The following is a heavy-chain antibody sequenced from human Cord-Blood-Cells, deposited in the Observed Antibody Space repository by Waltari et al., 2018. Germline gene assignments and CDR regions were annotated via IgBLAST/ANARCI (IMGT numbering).Heavy chain of an antibody. CDR2: ISYSGST. D-gene: IGHD4-17*01. J-gene: IGHJ3*02. CDR3: ARQEREQNYGDYTWGAFDI. V-gene: IGHV4-39*01. Sequence: QLQLQESGPGLGSPSATQSLTCTVSDGSISSSSYYWGWIRQPPGKGLEWSGSISYSGSTYYNPSLKSRVTISVDTSKNQFSLKLSSVTAADTAVYYCARQEREQNYGDYTWGAFDIWGQGTMVTVSS. CDR1: DGSISSSSYY.